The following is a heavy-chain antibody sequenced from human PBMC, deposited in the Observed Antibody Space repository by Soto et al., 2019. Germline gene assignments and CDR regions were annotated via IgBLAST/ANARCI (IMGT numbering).Heavy chain of an antibody. J-gene: IGHJ4*02. V-gene: IGHV3-30-3*01. Sequence: PGRSLRLSCAASGFTFSSYAMHWVRQAPGKGLEWAAVISYDGSNKYYADSVKGRFTISRDNSKNTLYLQMNSLRAEDTAVYYCARDSGYSSSWAFDYWGQGTLVTVSS. D-gene: IGHD6-13*01. CDR2: ISYDGSNK. CDR3: ARDSGYSSSWAFDY. CDR1: GFTFSSYA.